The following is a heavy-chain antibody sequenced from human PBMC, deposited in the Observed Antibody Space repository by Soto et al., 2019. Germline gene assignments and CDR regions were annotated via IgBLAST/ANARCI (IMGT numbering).Heavy chain of an antibody. D-gene: IGHD3-9*01. Sequence: VWSLRLSCVASEFTFSKYWMHWVRQAPGKGLVWVSRINSDGSSTSYADSVKGRFTISRDNAKNTLYLQMNSLRAEDTAVYYYARDYDILTGYDAFEIWSHGTRVTVS. J-gene: IGHJ3*02. CDR3: ARDYDILTGYDAFEI. CDR1: EFTFSKYW. V-gene: IGHV3-74*01. CDR2: INSDGSST.